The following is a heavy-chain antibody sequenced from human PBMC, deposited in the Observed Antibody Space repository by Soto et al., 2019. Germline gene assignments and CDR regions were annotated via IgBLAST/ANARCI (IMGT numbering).Heavy chain of an antibody. V-gene: IGHV4-31*03. CDR1: GCSISSGGYY. Sequence: QVQLQESGPGLVKPSQTLSLTCTVSGCSISSGGYYWSWIRQHPGKGLEWIGYIYYSGSPYYNPSLKSRVTISVETSKNLFSLKLSSVTAADTAVYYCARVHHPAVAGVFDYWGQGTLVTVSS. CDR3: ARVHHPAVAGVFDY. D-gene: IGHD6-19*01. J-gene: IGHJ4*02. CDR2: IYYSGSP.